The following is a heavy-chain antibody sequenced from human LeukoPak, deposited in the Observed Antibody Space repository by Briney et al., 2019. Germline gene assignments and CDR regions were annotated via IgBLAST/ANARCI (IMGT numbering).Heavy chain of an antibody. J-gene: IGHJ6*02. Sequence: PGGSLRLSCAASGFTFSSYAMHWVRQAPGKGLEWVAVISYDGGNKYYADSVKGRFTISRDNSKNTLYLQMNSLRAEDTAVYYCARDHLRASRGSRDYYYYGMDVWGQGTTVTVSS. V-gene: IGHV3-30-3*01. CDR1: GFTFSSYA. CDR3: ARDHLRASRGSRDYYYYGMDV. CDR2: ISYDGGNK. D-gene: IGHD3-10*01.